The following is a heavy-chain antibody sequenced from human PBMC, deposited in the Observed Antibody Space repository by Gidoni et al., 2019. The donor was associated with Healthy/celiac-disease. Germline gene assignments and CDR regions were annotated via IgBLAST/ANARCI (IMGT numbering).Heavy chain of an antibody. Sequence: QVQLLESGGGVAQPGRPLSLPCAASRLTFSSYGLHWVRQAPGKGLEWVAVIWYDGSNKYYADSVKGRFTISRDNSKNTLYLQMNSLRAEDTAVYYCARNGLYSSSFNYYYYYMDVWGKGTTVTVSS. V-gene: IGHV3-33*01. J-gene: IGHJ6*03. CDR3: ARNGLYSSSFNYYYYYMDV. CDR2: IWYDGSNK. CDR1: RLTFSSYG. D-gene: IGHD6-13*01.